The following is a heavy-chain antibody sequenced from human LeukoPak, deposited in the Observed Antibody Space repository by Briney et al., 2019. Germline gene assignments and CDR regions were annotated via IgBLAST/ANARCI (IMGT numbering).Heavy chain of an antibody. Sequence: GRSLRLSCAASAFTFSNYTMHWVRQAPGKGLEWVAVISYDGSNKYYADSVKGRFTISRDNSKNTLYLQMNSLRGEDTAVYYCARIPRTWLRFPYFDHWGQGTLVTVSS. D-gene: IGHD5-12*01. V-gene: IGHV3-30-3*01. CDR2: ISYDGSNK. CDR3: ARIPRTWLRFPYFDH. J-gene: IGHJ4*02. CDR1: AFTFSNYT.